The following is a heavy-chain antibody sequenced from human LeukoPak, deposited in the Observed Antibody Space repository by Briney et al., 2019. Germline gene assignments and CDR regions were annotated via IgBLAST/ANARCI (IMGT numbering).Heavy chain of an antibody. Sequence: GGSLRLSCAASGFTFSNYWMHWVRQAPGKGLVWVSRINSNGSSTNYADSVKGRFTISRDNAKNTLYLQMSSLRAEDTAVYYCARDRTYCSSTSCAWHDYWGQGTLVTVSS. J-gene: IGHJ4*02. CDR1: GFTFSNYW. CDR2: INSNGSST. CDR3: ARDRTYCSSTSCAWHDY. D-gene: IGHD2-2*01. V-gene: IGHV3-74*01.